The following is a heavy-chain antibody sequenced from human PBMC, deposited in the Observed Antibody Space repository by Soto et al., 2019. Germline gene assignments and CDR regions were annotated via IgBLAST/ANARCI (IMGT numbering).Heavy chain of an antibody. CDR2: ISAHNGNT. Sequence: QVHLVQSGAEVKKPGASVKVSCKGSGYTFTSYGITWARQAPGQGLEWMGWISAHNGNTIYAQKLQGRVTVTRDTSTSTAYMELRSLRSDDTAVYYCARGRYGDYWGQGALVTVSS. CDR1: GYTFTSYG. CDR3: ARGRYGDY. J-gene: IGHJ4*02. D-gene: IGHD1-1*01. V-gene: IGHV1-18*01.